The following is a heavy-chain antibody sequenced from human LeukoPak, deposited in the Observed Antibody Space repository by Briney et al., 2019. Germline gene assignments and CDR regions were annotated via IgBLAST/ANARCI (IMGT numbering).Heavy chain of an antibody. CDR1: GFTFSSFW. D-gene: IGHD6-6*01. V-gene: IGHV3-7*01. CDR3: ERGGAAHD. J-gene: IGHJ4*02. CDR2: VKEDGSQK. Sequence: GGSLRLSCAASGFTFSSFWMTWVRQAPGKGLEWVANVKEDGSQKYYVDSVKGRFTISRDNAKNSLYLQMNSLRAEDTAVYYCERGGAAHDWGQGTLVTVSS.